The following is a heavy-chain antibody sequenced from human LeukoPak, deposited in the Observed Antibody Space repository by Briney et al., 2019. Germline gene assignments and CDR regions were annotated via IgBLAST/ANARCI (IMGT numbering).Heavy chain of an antibody. J-gene: IGHJ4*02. CDR3: AKSGGEAVDYFDY. Sequence: PGGSLRLSCAASGFTFSSYGMHWVRQAPGKGLEWVAFIRYDGSNKYYADSVKGRFTISRDNSKNTLYLQMNSLRAEDTAVYYCAKSGGEAVDYFDYWGQGTLVTVSS. D-gene: IGHD3-16*01. CDR1: GFTFSSYG. V-gene: IGHV3-30*02. CDR2: IRYDGSNK.